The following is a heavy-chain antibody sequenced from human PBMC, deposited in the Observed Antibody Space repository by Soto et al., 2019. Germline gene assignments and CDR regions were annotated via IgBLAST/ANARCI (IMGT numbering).Heavy chain of an antibody. CDR3: AKSLRYFDWLTPVFDY. J-gene: IGHJ4*02. D-gene: IGHD3-9*01. V-gene: IGHV3-30*02. CDR2: IWYDGSNK. CDR1: GFTFSSYG. Sequence: GGSLRLSCAASGFTFSSYGMHWVRQAPGKGLEWVAVIWYDGSNKYYADSVKGRFTISGDNSKNTLYLQMNSLRAEDTAVYYCAKSLRYFDWLTPVFDYWGQGTLVTVSS.